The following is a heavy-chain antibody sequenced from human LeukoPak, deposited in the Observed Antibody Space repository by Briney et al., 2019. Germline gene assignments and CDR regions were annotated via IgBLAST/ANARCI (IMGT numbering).Heavy chain of an antibody. CDR1: GFTFSSYA. D-gene: IGHD3-10*01. CDR2: ISGSGGST. V-gene: IGHV3-23*01. Sequence: GGSLRLSCAASGFTFSSYAMSWVRQAPGKGLEWVTAISGSGGSTYYADSVKGRFTISRDNSKNTLYLQMNSLRAEDTAVYYCAKPHYYGLWYFDLWGRGTLVTVSS. CDR3: AKPHYYGLWYFDL. J-gene: IGHJ2*01.